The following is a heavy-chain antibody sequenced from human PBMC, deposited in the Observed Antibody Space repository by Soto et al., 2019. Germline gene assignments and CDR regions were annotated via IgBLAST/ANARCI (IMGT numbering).Heavy chain of an antibody. V-gene: IGHV4-34*01. CDR2: INHSGST. D-gene: IGHD3-3*01. CDR3: ASDFWSGYYKRFDY. Sequence: SETLSLTCAVYGGSFSGYYWSWIRQPPGKGLEWIGEINHSGSTNYNPSLKSRVTISVDTSKNQFSLKLSSVTAADTAVYYCASDFWSGYYKRFDYWGQGTLVTVSS. CDR1: GGSFSGYY. J-gene: IGHJ4*02.